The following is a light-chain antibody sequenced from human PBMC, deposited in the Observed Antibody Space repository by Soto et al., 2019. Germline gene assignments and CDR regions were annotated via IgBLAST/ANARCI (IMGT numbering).Light chain of an antibody. J-gene: IGKJ4*01. V-gene: IGKV1-39*01. Sequence: DIQMTQSPSSLSASVGDRVTITCRASQSSRTYLSWYQQKPGKAPNLLIYSASSLQSGVPSRFSGSGSGTDFTLTNSSLQPEDFAAYYCQQDSGPPLTFGGGTKVEIK. CDR1: QSSRTY. CDR2: SAS. CDR3: QQDSGPPLT.